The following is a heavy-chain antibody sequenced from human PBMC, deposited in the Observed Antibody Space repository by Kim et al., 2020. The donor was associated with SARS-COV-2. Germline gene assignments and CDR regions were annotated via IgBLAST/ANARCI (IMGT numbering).Heavy chain of an antibody. CDR2: TDGGTT. J-gene: IGHJ6*02. V-gene: IGHV3-15*01. CDR3: PYGMDV. Sequence: TDGGTTDYGAPVKGRFTISRDDSKTTLYLQVNSLKTEDTAVYYCPYGMDVWGQGTTVTVSS.